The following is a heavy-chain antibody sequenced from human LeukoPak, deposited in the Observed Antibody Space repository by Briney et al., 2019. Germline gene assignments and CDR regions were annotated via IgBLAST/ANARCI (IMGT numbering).Heavy chain of an antibody. J-gene: IGHJ6*02. Sequence: PSETLSLTCSVSGGSMTNLYWTWIRQPPGKGLEWIGVIYDSGSTRYNTSLESRVTISVDTSKNQFSLKLSSVTAADTAVYYCAKGGSTNFYYGDVWGQGTTVTVSS. V-gene: IGHV4-59*01. CDR2: IYDSGST. CDR3: AKGGSTNFYYGDV. CDR1: GGSMTNLY. D-gene: IGHD2/OR15-2a*01.